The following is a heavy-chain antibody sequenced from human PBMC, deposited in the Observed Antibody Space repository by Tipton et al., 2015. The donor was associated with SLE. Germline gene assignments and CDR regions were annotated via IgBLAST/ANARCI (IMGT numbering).Heavy chain of an antibody. J-gene: IGHJ3*02. CDR1: GYSITSGYY. D-gene: IGHD2-21*01. V-gene: IGHV4-38-2*01. Sequence: TLSLTCAISGYSITSGYYWAWLRQPPGKGLEWIGTSHHRGNPYYNPSLGSRGTISVDTSTNQFSLRLSSVTAADTAVYYCAREVIAIIDSDAFDIWGQGTMVTVSS. CDR2: SHHRGNP. CDR3: AREVIAIIDSDAFDI.